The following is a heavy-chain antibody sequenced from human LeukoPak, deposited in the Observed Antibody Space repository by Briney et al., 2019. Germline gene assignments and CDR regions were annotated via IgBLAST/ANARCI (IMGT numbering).Heavy chain of an antibody. CDR2: IIPIFGTA. J-gene: IGHJ4*02. Sequence: GASVKVSCKASGGTFSSYAISWVRQAPGQGLEWMGGIIPIFGTANYAQKFQGRVTITTDESTSTAYMELSSLRSEDTAVYYCARGGYPNPGSFDYWGQGTLVTVSS. CDR3: ARGGYPNPGSFDY. D-gene: IGHD3-22*01. CDR1: GGTFSSYA. V-gene: IGHV1-69*05.